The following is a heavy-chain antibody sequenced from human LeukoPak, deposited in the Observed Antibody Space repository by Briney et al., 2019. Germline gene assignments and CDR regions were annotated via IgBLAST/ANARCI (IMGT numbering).Heavy chain of an antibody. J-gene: IGHJ4*02. Sequence: GGSLRLSCAASGFTFSNAWMHWVRHAPGQGLVWVSRIKGDGISTNYADSVKGRFTISRDIAKNTLYLQMNSLRAEDTGVYYCAKDHYWSIDYWGRGTLVTVSS. CDR1: GFTFSNAW. V-gene: IGHV3-74*01. D-gene: IGHD3-3*01. CDR3: AKDHYWSIDY. CDR2: IKGDGIST.